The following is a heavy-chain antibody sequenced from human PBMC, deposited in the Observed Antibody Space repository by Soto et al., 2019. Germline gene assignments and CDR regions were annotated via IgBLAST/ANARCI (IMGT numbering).Heavy chain of an antibody. CDR2: FYYSGSP. J-gene: IGHJ4*02. CDR3: ARGYGRNIDY. D-gene: IGHD5-18*01. Sequence: SETLSLTCTVSGDSIRSSSHYWAWNRQPPGKGLEWIGGFYYSGSPYYNPSLKSRVTISVDTSKNQFSLKLSSVTAADTAVYYCARGYGRNIDYWGQGTLVTVSS. V-gene: IGHV4-39*01. CDR1: GDSIRSSSHY.